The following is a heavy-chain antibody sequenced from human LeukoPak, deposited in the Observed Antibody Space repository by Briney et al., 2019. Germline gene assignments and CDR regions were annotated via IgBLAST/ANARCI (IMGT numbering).Heavy chain of an antibody. J-gene: IGHJ3*02. Sequence: SETLSLTCTVSGGSIRSSYYYWGWIRQPPGKGLEWIGSISYSGGTAYNPSLRSRVTISVDTSKNQSSLKVNSVTAADTAVYYCAREVEYYDSSGYRPHAFDIWGQGTLVTVST. CDR1: GGSIRSSYYY. D-gene: IGHD3-22*01. CDR2: ISYSGGT. CDR3: AREVEYYDSSGYRPHAFDI. V-gene: IGHV4-39*02.